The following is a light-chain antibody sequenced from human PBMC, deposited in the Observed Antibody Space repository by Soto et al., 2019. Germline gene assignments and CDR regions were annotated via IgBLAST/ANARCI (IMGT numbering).Light chain of an antibody. J-gene: IGKJ1*01. CDR3: QQNNNWPRT. CDR2: GAS. Sequence: EVVMTQSPATLSVSPGERATLSCRASQSVDSNLAWYQQKPGQAPRLLIYGASTRATGIPARFSGSGSGTEFPLTISSLQSEDFAVYYCQQNNNWPRTFGQGTKVEIK. CDR1: QSVDSN. V-gene: IGKV3-15*01.